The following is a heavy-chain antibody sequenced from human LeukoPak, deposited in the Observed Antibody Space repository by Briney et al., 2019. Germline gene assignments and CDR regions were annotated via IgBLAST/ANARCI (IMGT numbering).Heavy chain of an antibody. CDR2: ISYDVSNK. J-gene: IGHJ1*01. V-gene: IGHV3-30*18. CDR3: AKRDWTEVEYFQH. Sequence: GGSLRLSCAASGFTFSSYSMNWVRQAPGKGLEWVAVISYDVSNKYYADSVKGRFTISRDNSKNTLYLQMNSLRAEDTAVYYCAKRDWTEVEYFQHWGQGTLVTVSS. D-gene: IGHD1-1*01. CDR1: GFTFSSYS.